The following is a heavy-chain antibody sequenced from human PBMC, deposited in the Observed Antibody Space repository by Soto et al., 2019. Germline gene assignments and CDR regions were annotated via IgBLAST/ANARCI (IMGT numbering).Heavy chain of an antibody. V-gene: IGHV4-31*03. CDR2: IYYSGST. J-gene: IGHJ6*02. Sequence: QVQLQESGPGLVKPSQTLSLTCTVSGGSISSGGYYWSWIRQHPGKGLEWIGYIYYSGSTYYNPSLKSRVTISAATSKNQFSLKLSSVTAADTGVYYCARDRDDYGDYVGGGMDVWGQGTTVTVSS. CDR3: ARDRDDYGDYVGGGMDV. CDR1: GGSISSGGYY. D-gene: IGHD4-17*01.